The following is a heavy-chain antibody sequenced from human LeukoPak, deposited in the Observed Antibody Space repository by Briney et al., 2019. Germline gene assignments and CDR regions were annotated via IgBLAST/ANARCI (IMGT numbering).Heavy chain of an antibody. V-gene: IGHV1-3*03. J-gene: IGHJ5*02. CDR3: ARASGVVVAAGT. D-gene: IGHD2-15*01. CDR2: INAGNGNT. CDR1: GYTFTSYA. Sequence: ASVKVSCKASGYTFTSYAMHWVRQAPGQRLEWMGWINAGNGNTKYSQEFQGRVTITRDTSASTAYMELSSLRSEDTAVYYCARASGVVVAAGTWGQGTLVTVSS.